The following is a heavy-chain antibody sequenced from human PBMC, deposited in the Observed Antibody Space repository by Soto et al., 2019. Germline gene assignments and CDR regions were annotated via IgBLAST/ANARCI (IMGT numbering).Heavy chain of an antibody. D-gene: IGHD2-21*02. CDR1: GYTFTSYA. CDR3: LTDDFPIRGADY. Sequence: ASVKDSCKDSGYTFTSYAMHGVRQAPGQRLEWMGWINAGNGNTKYSQKFQGRVTITRDTSASTAYVELNSLKPDDTAIYYCLTDDFPIRGADYWGQGTLVTVSS. CDR2: INAGNGNT. J-gene: IGHJ4*02. V-gene: IGHV1-3*01.